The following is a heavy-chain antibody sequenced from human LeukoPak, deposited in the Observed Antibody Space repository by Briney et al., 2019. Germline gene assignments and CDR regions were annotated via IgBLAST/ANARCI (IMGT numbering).Heavy chain of an antibody. Sequence: PSETLSLTCAVYGGSFSGYYWSWIRQPPGKGLEWMGEINDSGSTNYNPSLKSRVTISVDTSKNQFSLKLSSVTAADTAVYYCARRGVRAAAYAFDIWGQGTMVTVSS. CDR1: GGSFSGYY. J-gene: IGHJ3*02. V-gene: IGHV4-34*01. D-gene: IGHD6-13*01. CDR2: INDSGST. CDR3: ARRGVRAAAYAFDI.